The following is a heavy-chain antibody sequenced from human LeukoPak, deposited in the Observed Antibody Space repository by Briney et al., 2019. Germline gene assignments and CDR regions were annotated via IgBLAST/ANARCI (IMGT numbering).Heavy chain of an antibody. V-gene: IGHV3-53*01. CDR1: GFTFSSSA. J-gene: IGHJ4*02. CDR2: IYSGGST. Sequence: GGSLRLSCAASGFTFSSSAMSWVRQAPGKGLEWVSVIYSGGSTYYADSVKGRFTISRDNSKNTLYLQMNSLRAEDTAVYYCARASHYYDSSGYYAILDYWGQGTLVTVSS. D-gene: IGHD3-22*01. CDR3: ARASHYYDSSGYYAILDY.